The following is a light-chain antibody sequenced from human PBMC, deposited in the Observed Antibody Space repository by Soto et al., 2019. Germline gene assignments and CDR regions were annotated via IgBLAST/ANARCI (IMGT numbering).Light chain of an antibody. J-gene: IGKJ1*01. CDR1: QTISSNF. CDR3: QQCGSSPWT. CDR2: GVS. Sequence: EIVLTQSPGTLSLSPGEGATLACRASQTISSNFLAWYQQKPGQAPRLLIYGVSIGATGIPDRFSGSGSGTDFTLTISRLEPEDFAVYYCQQCGSSPWTFGQGTTVEIK. V-gene: IGKV3-20*01.